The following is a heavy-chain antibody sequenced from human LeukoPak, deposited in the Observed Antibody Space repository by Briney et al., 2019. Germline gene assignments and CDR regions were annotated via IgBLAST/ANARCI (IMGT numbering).Heavy chain of an antibody. CDR3: ARDGYSYGYDVRGYWFDP. J-gene: IGHJ5*02. D-gene: IGHD5-18*01. CDR1: GGSISSGSYY. V-gene: IGHV4-61*02. Sequence: PSETLSLTCTVSGGSISSGSYYWSWIRQPAGKGLEWIGRIYTSGSTNYNPSLKSRVTISVDTSKNQFSLKLSSVTAADTAVYYCARDGYSYGYDVRGYWFDPWGQGTLVTVSS. CDR2: IYTSGST.